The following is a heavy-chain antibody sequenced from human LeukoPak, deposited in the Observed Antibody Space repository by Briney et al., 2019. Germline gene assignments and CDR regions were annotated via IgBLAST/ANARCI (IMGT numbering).Heavy chain of an antibody. Sequence: PGGSLRLSCAASGFTFSSYGMHWVRQAPGKGLEWVAVISYDGSNKYYADSVKGRFTISRDNAKNSLYLQMNSLRAEDTAVYYCARDVSGWWYYMDVWGKGTTVTVSS. CDR3: ARDVSGWWYYMDV. D-gene: IGHD6-19*01. J-gene: IGHJ6*03. CDR2: ISYDGSNK. CDR1: GFTFSSYG. V-gene: IGHV3-30*03.